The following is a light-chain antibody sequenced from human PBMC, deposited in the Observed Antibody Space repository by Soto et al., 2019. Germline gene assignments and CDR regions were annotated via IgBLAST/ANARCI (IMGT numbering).Light chain of an antibody. CDR2: GAS. V-gene: IGKV3-20*01. CDR3: QQYADSPLT. Sequence: EIVLTQSPDILSLSPGERATLSCRTSEPIRNTFVAWYQQKPGQAPRLLIYGASSRAIGIPGRFSGSGSGTDFTLTIDRLEPEDFALYYCQQYADSPLTFGGGT. J-gene: IGKJ4*01. CDR1: EPIRNTF.